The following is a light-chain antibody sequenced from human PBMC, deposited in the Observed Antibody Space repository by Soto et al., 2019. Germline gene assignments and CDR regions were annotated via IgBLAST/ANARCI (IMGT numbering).Light chain of an antibody. J-gene: IGKJ4*01. CDR1: QSLSSN. CDR3: QQYNHWPRMLS. CDR2: ATS. Sequence: EIVLTQSPATLYVPPGERATLSCRASQSLSSNVAWYQQRPGQAPRLLIYATSSRASDVPARFSGGGSGTEFTLTIASLQSEDFAIYYCQQYNHWPRMLSFGGGTKVDIK. V-gene: IGKV3-15*01.